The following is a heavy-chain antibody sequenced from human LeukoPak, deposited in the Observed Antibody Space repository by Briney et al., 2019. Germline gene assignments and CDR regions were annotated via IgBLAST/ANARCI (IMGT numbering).Heavy chain of an antibody. CDR3: ATDRRYSNPAGKTNPLLSGY. CDR2: ISSSSSYI. V-gene: IGHV3-21*04. CDR1: GFTFSSYS. J-gene: IGHJ4*02. D-gene: IGHD3-10*01. Sequence: PGGSLRLSCAASGFTFSSYSMNWVRQAPGKGLEWVSSISSSSSYIYYADSVKGRFTISRDNSKNTLYLQMNSLRAEDTAVYYCATDRRYSNPAGKTNPLLSGYWGQGTLVTVSS.